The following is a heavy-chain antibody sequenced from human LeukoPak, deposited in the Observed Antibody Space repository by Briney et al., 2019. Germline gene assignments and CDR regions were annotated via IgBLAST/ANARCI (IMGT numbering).Heavy chain of an antibody. Sequence: GGSLRLSCAASGFTFSSYSMNWVRQAPAKGLEWVSSISSSSSYIYYADSVKGRFTISRDNAKNSLYLQMNSLRAEDTAVYYCAREVRSGDRFDPWGQGTLVTVSS. V-gene: IGHV3-21*01. CDR2: ISSSSSYI. CDR1: GFTFSSYS. D-gene: IGHD2-15*01. J-gene: IGHJ5*02. CDR3: AREVRSGDRFDP.